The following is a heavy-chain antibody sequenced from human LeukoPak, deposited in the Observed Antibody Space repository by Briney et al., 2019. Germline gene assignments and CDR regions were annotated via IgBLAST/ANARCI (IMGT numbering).Heavy chain of an antibody. CDR2: IDASGRNS. D-gene: IGHD1-26*01. V-gene: IGHV3-23*01. CDR3: ARDSGHAAWWFDP. Sequence: GGSLRLSCAVSGFTLWSYAMSWVRQAPGKGLEWVSAIDASGRNSYYADSVKGRFTISRDTSNNALFLQMNNLRAEDTAVYYCARDSGHAAWWFDPWGQGTLVTVSS. CDR1: GFTLWSYA. J-gene: IGHJ5*02.